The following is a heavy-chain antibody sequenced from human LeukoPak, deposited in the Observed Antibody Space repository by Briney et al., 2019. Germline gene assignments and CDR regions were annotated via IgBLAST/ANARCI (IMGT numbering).Heavy chain of an antibody. V-gene: IGHV5-10-1*01. CDR2: IDPSDSYT. J-gene: IGHJ5*02. CDR3: ARLARAAAGTSDNWFDP. D-gene: IGHD6-13*01. Sequence: GESLKISCKGSGYSFTSYWISWVRQMPGKGLEWMGRIDPSDSYTNYSPSFQGHVTISADKSISTAYLQWSSLKASDTAMYYCARLARAAAGTSDNWFDPWGQGTLVTVSS. CDR1: GYSFTSYW.